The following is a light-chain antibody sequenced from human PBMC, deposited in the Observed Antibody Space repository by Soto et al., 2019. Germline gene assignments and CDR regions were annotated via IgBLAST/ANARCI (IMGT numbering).Light chain of an antibody. J-gene: IGLJ1*01. V-gene: IGLV1-51*01. CDR2: DDD. Sequence: QSVRTQPHSVSAAPGQKVTISCSGSSSNIGGNSVSWYQQLPGTAPKLLIYDDDKRPSGIPDRFSGSKSGTSATLGITGFQTGDEADYYCGSWDSSLSAYVFGTGTKVTVL. CDR3: GSWDSSLSAYV. CDR1: SSNIGGNS.